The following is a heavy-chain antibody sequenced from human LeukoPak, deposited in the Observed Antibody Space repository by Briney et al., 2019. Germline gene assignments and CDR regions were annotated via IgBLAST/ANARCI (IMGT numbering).Heavy chain of an antibody. D-gene: IGHD6-6*01. J-gene: IGHJ4*02. CDR1: GFTFDDYA. CDR3: AKDSEYSSTHSGVNFDY. V-gene: IGHV3-9*01. CDR2: ISWNSGSI. Sequence: GGSLRLSCAASGFTFDDYAMHWVRPAPGKVLEWVSGISWNSGSIGYADSVKGRFTISRDNAKNSLYLQMNSLRAEDTALYYCAKDSEYSSTHSGVNFDYWGQGTLVTVSS.